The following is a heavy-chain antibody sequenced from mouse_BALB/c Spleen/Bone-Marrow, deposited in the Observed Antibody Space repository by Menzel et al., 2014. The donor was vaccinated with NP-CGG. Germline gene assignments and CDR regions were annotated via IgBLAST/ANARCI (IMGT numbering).Heavy chain of an antibody. CDR3: SRGDFDFDCTMDY. V-gene: IGHV1-80*01. CDR2: IFPGDGDT. J-gene: IGHJ4*01. D-gene: IGHD2-4*01. Sequence: QVQLKESGAELVRTGSSVKISCKASGYVFSSYWMNWVKQRPGQGLEWIGQIFPGDGDTNYNGQFKDKATLTADRSSSTAFRQLSNLTSEDSAVYFCSRGDFDFDCTMDYLGQGTSVTVSS. CDR1: GYVFSSYW.